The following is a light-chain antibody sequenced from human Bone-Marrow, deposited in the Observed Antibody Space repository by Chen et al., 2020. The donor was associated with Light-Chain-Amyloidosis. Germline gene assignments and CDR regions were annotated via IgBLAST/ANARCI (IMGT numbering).Light chain of an antibody. CDR1: QNIDDW. V-gene: IGKV1-5*03. CDR3: QQYYRSPLT. J-gene: IGKJ4*01. Sequence: DIQMTQSPSTLSASVGDRVTITCRASQNIDDWLAWYQQIPGKAPKVLIYRAASLESGVPSRFSGSGCGTDFALTIDSLQRDEFATYHCQQYYRSPLTFGGGTKVEVK. CDR2: RAA.